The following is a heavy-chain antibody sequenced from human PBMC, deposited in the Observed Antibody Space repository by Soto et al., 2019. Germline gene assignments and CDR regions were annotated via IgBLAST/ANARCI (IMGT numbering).Heavy chain of an antibody. V-gene: IGHV3-48*01. CDR3: ARTTYYDFWSGRAFDI. J-gene: IGHJ3*02. Sequence: EVQLVESGGGLVQPGGSLRLSCAASGSTFSSYSMNWVRQAPGKGLEWVSYISSSSSTIYYADSVKGRFTISRDNAKNSLYLQMNSLRAEDTAVYYCARTTYYDFWSGRAFDIWGQGTMVTVSS. CDR1: GSTFSSYS. CDR2: ISSSSSTI. D-gene: IGHD3-3*01.